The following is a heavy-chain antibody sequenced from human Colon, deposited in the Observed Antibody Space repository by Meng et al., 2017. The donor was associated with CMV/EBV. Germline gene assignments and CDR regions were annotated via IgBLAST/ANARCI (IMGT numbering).Heavy chain of an antibody. D-gene: IGHD5-12*01. CDR1: GAPIISDSSY. V-gene: IGHV4-61*01. J-gene: IGHJ5*02. CDR2: IFYSGNT. CDR3: VRGDKERSGGGYDRVRFDP. Sequence: GSLRLSCTVSGAPIISDSSYWSWIRQSPGKGLEWIGYIFYSGNTHYNPSLKSRVTISLDTSNNRFSLGLSSVTGADTAVYYCVRGDKERSGGGYDRVRFDPWGQGTLVTVSS.